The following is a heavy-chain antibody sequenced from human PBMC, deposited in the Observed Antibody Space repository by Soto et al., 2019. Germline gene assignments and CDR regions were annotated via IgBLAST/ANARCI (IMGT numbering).Heavy chain of an antibody. Sequence: GESLKISCKGSGYSFTSYWISWVRQMPGKGLEWMGRIDPSDSYTNYSPSFQGHVTISAGKSISTAYLQWSSLKASDTAMYYCARIVVVPAAIIRFGMDVWGQGTTVTVSS. CDR3: ARIVVVPAAIIRFGMDV. J-gene: IGHJ6*02. D-gene: IGHD2-2*01. V-gene: IGHV5-10-1*01. CDR2: IDPSDSYT. CDR1: GYSFTSYW.